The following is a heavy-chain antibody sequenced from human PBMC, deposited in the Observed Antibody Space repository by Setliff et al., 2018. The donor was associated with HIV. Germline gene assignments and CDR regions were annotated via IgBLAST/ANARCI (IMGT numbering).Heavy chain of an antibody. J-gene: IGHJ4*02. CDR3: ATSEVGGASPFDY. Sequence: PSETLSLTCAVYGGSFSGYYWSWIRQPPGKGLEWIGEINHSGSTNYNPSLKSRVTISVDTSKNQFSLKLSSVTAADTAVYYCATSEVGGASPFDYWGQGTLVTVSS. CDR1: GGSFSGYY. CDR2: INHSGST. V-gene: IGHV4-34*01. D-gene: IGHD3-3*01.